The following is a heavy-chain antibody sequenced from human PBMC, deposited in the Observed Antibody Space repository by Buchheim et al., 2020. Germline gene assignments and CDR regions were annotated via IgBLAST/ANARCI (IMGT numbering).Heavy chain of an antibody. CDR1: GGSISGYY. CDR2: VSYSGTT. V-gene: IGHV4-59*01. D-gene: IGHD6-19*01. CDR3: ARVRASGWYFFDF. J-gene: IGHJ4*02. Sequence: QVQLQESGPRLVKPSETLSLTCTVSGGSISGYYWSWIRQPPEKGLEWIGYVSYSGTTVYEPSLERRVTISVDTPNKPVSLQLTSATAADTAVYYCARVRASGWYFFDFWGQGTL.